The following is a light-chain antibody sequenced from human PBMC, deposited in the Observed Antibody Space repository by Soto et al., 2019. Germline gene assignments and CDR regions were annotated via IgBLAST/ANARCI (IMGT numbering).Light chain of an antibody. CDR1: QSVNINY. Sequence: EIVLTQSPGTLSLSPGEIATLSCRASQSVNINYLAWYQQKPGQAPRLLVYRASTRATGIPARFSGSGSVTDFTLTINRLEPDDFAVDYGQQYCRSPFTFGPGNTVDI. J-gene: IGKJ3*01. CDR3: QQYCRSPFT. V-gene: IGKV3-20*01. CDR2: RAS.